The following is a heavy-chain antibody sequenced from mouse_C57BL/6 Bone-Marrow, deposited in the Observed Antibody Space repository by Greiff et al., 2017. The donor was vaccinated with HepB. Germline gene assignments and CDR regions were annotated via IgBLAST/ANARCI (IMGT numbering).Heavy chain of an antibody. V-gene: IGHV1-69*01. Sequence: VQLQQPGAELVMPGASVKLSCKASGYTFTSYWMHWVKQSPGHGLEWIGEIDPSDSYTNYNQKFKGKSTLTVDKSSSTAYMQLSSLTSEDSAVYYCARLPGDYWGQGTTLTVSS. CDR2: IDPSDSYT. CDR3: ARLPGDY. J-gene: IGHJ2*01. CDR1: GYTFTSYW. D-gene: IGHD5-5*01.